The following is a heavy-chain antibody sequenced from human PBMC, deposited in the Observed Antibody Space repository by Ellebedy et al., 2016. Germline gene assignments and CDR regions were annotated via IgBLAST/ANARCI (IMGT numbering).Heavy chain of an antibody. V-gene: IGHV4-4*02. CDR2: IYHSGST. CDR3: TRGRTISATTYFDY. D-gene: IGHD4-17*01. Sequence: GSLRLXCAASGFSFSDSWMHWVRQAPGKGLEWIGEIYHSGSTNYNPSPKSRLTILVDKPKNQFSLRLSSVTAADSAMYYCTRGRTISATTYFDYWGQGSLVTVSA. CDR1: GFSFSDSW. J-gene: IGHJ4*02.